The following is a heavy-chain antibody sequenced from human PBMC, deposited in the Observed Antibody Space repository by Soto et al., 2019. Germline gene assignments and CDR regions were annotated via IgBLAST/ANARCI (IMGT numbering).Heavy chain of an antibody. CDR1: GLTFTRSA. CDR3: ATDATAWQQMVPSDV. CDR2: IDVGSGYT. J-gene: IGHJ4*02. Sequence: GASVKVSCKASGLTFTRSAFQWVRQARAQRLAWIGWIDVGSGYTHYAQRFQDRVTLTSGMSTATAFMELSRLTSADTAKFYCATDATAWQQMVPSDVWGQGTLVTVSS. D-gene: IGHD2-8*01. V-gene: IGHV1-58*01.